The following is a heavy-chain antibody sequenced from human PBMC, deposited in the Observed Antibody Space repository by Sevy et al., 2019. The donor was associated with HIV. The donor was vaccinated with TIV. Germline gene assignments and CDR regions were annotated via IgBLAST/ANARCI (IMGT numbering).Heavy chain of an antibody. J-gene: IGHJ4*02. CDR2: IQYDGSNK. D-gene: IGHD2-21*01. Sequence: GGSLRLSCAASGFTFSSYGMHWVRQAPGKGLEWVAYIQYDGSNKDYADSVKGRFTISRDNSKNTLDLQMNSLRVEDTAVYYCVKEGGGEGGDHWGQGTLVTVSS. V-gene: IGHV3-30*02. CDR1: GFTFSSYG. CDR3: VKEGGGEGGDH.